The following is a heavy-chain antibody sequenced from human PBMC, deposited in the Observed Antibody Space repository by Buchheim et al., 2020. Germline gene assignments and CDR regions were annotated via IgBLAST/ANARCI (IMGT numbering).Heavy chain of an antibody. V-gene: IGHV3-48*03. CDR2: ISSSGSTI. CDR3: ARALHIVVVPAAEDV. D-gene: IGHD2-2*01. Sequence: EVQLVESGGGLVQPGGSLRLSCAASGFTFSSYEMNWVRQAPGKGLEWVSYISSSGSTIYYADSVKGRFTISRDNAKNSLYLQMNSLRAEDTAVYYCARALHIVVVPAAEDVWGKGTT. CDR1: GFTFSSYE. J-gene: IGHJ6*03.